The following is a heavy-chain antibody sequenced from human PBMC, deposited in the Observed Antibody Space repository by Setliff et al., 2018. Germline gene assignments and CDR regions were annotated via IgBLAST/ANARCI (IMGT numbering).Heavy chain of an antibody. J-gene: IGHJ5*02. D-gene: IGHD2-8*01. Sequence: ASVKVSCKASGSTFTDSIVNWVRQAPGQGLEWVGWFSPYNGKTYSAQKFQGRVTLTTDTSTTTAYMELRGLTSGDTAMYYCARSVRYCSTTTCQRASGDESLGQGTLVTVS. V-gene: IGHV1-18*01. CDR1: GSTFTDSI. CDR2: FSPYNGKT. CDR3: ARSVRYCSTTTCQRASGDES.